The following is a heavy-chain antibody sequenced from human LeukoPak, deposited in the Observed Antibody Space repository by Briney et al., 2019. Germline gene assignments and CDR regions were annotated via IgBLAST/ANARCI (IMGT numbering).Heavy chain of an antibody. J-gene: IGHJ4*02. CDR3: ASVGGSREEGWYFDY. D-gene: IGHD6-13*01. CDR2: IIPIFGTA. V-gene: IGHV1-69*13. CDR1: GGTFSSYA. Sequence: GASVKVSCKASGGTFSSYAISWVRQAPGQGLEWMGGIIPIFGTANYAQKFQGRVTITADESTSTAYMELSSLRSEDTAVYYCASVGGSREEGWYFDYWGQGTLVTVSS.